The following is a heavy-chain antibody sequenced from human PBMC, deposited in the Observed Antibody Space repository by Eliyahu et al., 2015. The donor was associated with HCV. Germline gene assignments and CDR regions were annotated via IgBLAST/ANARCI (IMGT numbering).Heavy chain of an antibody. CDR3: ASWSSRYYYGSGSYPNGFDI. V-gene: IGHV4-59*01. Sequence: YNPSLKSRVTISVDTSKNQFSLKVSSVIAADTAVYYCASWSSRYYYGSGSYPNGFDIWGQGTMVTVSP. D-gene: IGHD3-10*01. J-gene: IGHJ3*02.